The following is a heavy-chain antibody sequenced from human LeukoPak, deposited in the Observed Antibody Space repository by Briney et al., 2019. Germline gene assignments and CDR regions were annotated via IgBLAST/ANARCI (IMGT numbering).Heavy chain of an antibody. CDR3: ARDPWGPGAFDI. CDR1: GFTFSSYE. D-gene: IGHD3-16*01. V-gene: IGHV3-48*03. Sequence: GSLRLSCAASGFTFSSYEMNWVRQAPGKGLEWVSYISSSGGTIYYADSVKGRFTISRDNAKNSLYLQMNSLRAEDTAVYYCARDPWGPGAFDIWGQGTMVTVSS. CDR2: ISSSGGTI. J-gene: IGHJ3*02.